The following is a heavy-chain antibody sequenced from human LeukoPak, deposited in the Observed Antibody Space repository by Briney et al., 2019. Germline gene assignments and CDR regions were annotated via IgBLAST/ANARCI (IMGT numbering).Heavy chain of an antibody. D-gene: IGHD6-19*01. CDR2: INHSGST. CDR1: GGSFSGYY. J-gene: IGHJ4*02. CDR3: ARAVAVAGNFDY. Sequence: SETLSLTCAVYGGSFSGYYWSWIRQPPGKGLEWIGEINHSGSTNYNPSLKSRVTISVDTSKNQFSLKLSSVTAADTAVYYCARAVAVAGNFDYWGQGTLVTVSS. V-gene: IGHV4-34*01.